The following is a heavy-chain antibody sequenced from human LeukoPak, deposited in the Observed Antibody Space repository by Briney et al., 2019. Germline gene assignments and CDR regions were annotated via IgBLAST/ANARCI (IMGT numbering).Heavy chain of an antibody. CDR1: GFTFSSYW. D-gene: IGHD3-10*01. CDR2: IKKDGSEK. Sequence: GGSLRLSCVGSGFTFSSYWMSWVRQAPGKGLEWVASIKKDGSEKYYVDSVKGRFTISRDSAENSLYLQMNSLRAEDTAVYYCVRGKGFGYDSGSSWGRGTLVTVSS. J-gene: IGHJ5*02. V-gene: IGHV3-7*01. CDR3: VRGKGFGYDSGSS.